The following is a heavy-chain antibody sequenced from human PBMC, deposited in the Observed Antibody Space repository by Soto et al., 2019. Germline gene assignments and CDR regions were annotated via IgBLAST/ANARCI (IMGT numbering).Heavy chain of an antibody. Sequence: PGGSLTLSCVGSGFTFSSDAMTWVLQAPGKGLEWVSAISGSGDSTYYADSVKGRFTISRDNSTNTLYLQIDVLRTEDAAVCYCAKDSLSGWPSPYYCQYRGQGALVTVS. V-gene: IGHV3-23*01. CDR2: ISGSGDST. J-gene: IGHJ4*02. D-gene: IGHD6-19*01. CDR1: GFTFSSDA. CDR3: AKDSLSGWPSPYYCQY.